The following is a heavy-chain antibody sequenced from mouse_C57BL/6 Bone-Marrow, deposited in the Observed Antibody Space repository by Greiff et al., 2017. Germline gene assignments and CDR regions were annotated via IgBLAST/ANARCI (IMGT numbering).Heavy chain of an antibody. CDR2: IDPSDSYT. CDR1: GYTFTSYW. J-gene: IGHJ4*01. V-gene: IGHV1-50*01. CDR3: ARGRRGDAMDY. Sequence: VQLQQPGAELVKPGASVKLSCKASGYTFTSYWMQWVKQRPGQGLEWIGEIDPSDSYTNYNQKFKGKATLTVDTSSSTAYMQLSSLTSEDSAVYYCARGRRGDAMDYWGQGTSVTVSS.